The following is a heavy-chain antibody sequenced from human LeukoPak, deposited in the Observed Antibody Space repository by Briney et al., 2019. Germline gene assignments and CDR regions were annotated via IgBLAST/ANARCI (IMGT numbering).Heavy chain of an antibody. CDR3: ARDKIEGATNFDY. D-gene: IGHD1-26*01. V-gene: IGHV3-7*01. Sequence: GGSPRLSCAASGFTFSRYWMSWVCQAPGKGLEWVANIKQDGSEKYYVDSVKGRFTISRDNAKNSLYLQMNSLRAEDTAVYYCARDKIEGATNFDYWGQGTLVTVSS. J-gene: IGHJ4*02. CDR1: GFTFSRYW. CDR2: IKQDGSEK.